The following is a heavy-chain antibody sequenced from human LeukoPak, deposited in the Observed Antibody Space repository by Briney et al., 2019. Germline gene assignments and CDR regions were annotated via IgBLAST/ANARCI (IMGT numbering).Heavy chain of an antibody. CDR2: ISTNGSRT. D-gene: IGHD3-3*01. V-gene: IGHV3-64*02. CDR1: GFTLSNFA. J-gene: IGHJ3*02. Sequence: PGGSLRLSCTASGFTLSNFAMHWVRQSPDKGLQYVSAISTNGSRTFYADSVKGRFIISRDNSKNTLYLQMGSLRAEDTAIYYCAHHGGGTIRIAAFDIWGQGTMVTVSS. CDR3: AHHGGGTIRIAAFDI.